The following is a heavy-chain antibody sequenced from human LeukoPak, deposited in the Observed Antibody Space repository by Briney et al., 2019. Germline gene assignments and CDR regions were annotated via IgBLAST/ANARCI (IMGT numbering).Heavy chain of an antibody. J-gene: IGHJ4*02. D-gene: IGHD3-22*01. CDR1: GGSISSGGYY. Sequence: PSETLSLTCTVSGGSISSGGYYWSWIRQPPGKGLEWIGYIYHSGSTYYNPSLRSRVTISVDRSKNQFSLKLSSVTAADTAVYYCARSGYYDRDYFDYWGQGTLVTVSS. V-gene: IGHV4-30-2*02. CDR2: IYHSGST. CDR3: ARSGYYDRDYFDY.